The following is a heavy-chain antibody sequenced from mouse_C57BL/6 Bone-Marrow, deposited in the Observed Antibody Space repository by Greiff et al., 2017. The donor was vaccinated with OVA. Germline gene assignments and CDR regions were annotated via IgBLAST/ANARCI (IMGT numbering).Heavy chain of an antibody. CDR3: ARSSNYYGSSYAAWFAY. Sequence: EVQVVESGPELVKPGASVKISCKASGYSFTDYNMNWVKQSNGKSLEWVGVINPNYGTTSYNQKFKGKATLTVDQSSSTAYMQLNSLTSEDSAVYYCARSSNYYGSSYAAWFAYWGQGTLVTVSA. CDR2: INPNYGTT. D-gene: IGHD1-1*01. J-gene: IGHJ3*01. CDR1: GYSFTDYN. V-gene: IGHV1-39*01.